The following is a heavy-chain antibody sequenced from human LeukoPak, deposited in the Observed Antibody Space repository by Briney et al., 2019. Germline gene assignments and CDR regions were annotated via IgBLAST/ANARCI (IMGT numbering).Heavy chain of an antibody. V-gene: IGHV4-4*02. CDR1: GGSISNTNW. J-gene: IGHJ4*02. Sequence: SETLSLTCGISGGSISNTNWWSWVRQPPGQGLEWIGEISLTGLTHYNPSLESRVTVSLDKSKSQLSLNLTSVTAADTAVYYCSRENGAFSPFGYWGQGTLVTVLS. CDR3: SRENGAFSPFGY. D-gene: IGHD2-8*01. CDR2: ISLTGLT.